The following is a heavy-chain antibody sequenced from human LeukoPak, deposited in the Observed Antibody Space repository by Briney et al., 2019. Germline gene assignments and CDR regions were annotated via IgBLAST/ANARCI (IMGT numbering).Heavy chain of an antibody. CDR3: ARENDSSGYYY. D-gene: IGHD3-22*01. CDR1: GGSISSGSYY. J-gene: IGHJ4*02. V-gene: IGHV4-61*02. Sequence: PSQTLSLTCTVSGGSISSGSYYWSWIRQPAGKGLEWIGRIYTSGSANYNPSLESRVTISMDTSKNQFSLNLTSVTAADTAVYYCARENDSSGYYYWGQGTLVTVSS. CDR2: IYTSGSA.